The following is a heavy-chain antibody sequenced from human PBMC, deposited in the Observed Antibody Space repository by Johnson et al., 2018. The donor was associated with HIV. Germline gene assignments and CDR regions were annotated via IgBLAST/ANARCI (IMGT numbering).Heavy chain of an antibody. CDR1: GFSVGTNY. J-gene: IGHJ3*02. Sequence: VQLVESGGGLIQPGGSLRLSCAASGFSVGTNYMSWVRQAPGKGLEWVSRIYSDSGKSGTNYADSVKGRCTIYRDSSKNTLYLQMNSLRVEDTAVYYCAREASMVREVNDGFDIWGQGTMVTVSS. CDR3: AREASMVREVNDGFDI. CDR2: IYSDSGKSGT. D-gene: IGHD3-10*01. V-gene: IGHV3-53*01.